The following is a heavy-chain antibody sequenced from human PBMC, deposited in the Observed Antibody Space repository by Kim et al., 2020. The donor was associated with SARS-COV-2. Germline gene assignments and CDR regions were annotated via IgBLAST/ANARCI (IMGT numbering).Heavy chain of an antibody. CDR2: ISSAGTYI. CDR1: DFVFTSYS. D-gene: IGHD3-3*01. Sequence: GGSLRLSCAASDFVFTSYSMVWVRQAPGKGLEWVSSISSAGTYIYYADSLKGRVTISRDNANHSLFLDMTSLRAEDTAVYFCATTKTHYDFWRGYYTTYYFDLWGQGTLVTVSA. V-gene: IGHV3-21*06. J-gene: IGHJ4*02. CDR3: ATTKTHYDFWRGYYTTYYFDL.